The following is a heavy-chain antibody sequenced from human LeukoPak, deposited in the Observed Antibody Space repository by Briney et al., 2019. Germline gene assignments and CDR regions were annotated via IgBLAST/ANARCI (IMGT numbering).Heavy chain of an antibody. CDR1: GGSFSGYY. Sequence: SETLSLTCAVYGGSFSGYYWSWIRQPPGKGLEWIGEINHSGSTNYNPSLKSRVTISVDTSKNQFSLKLSSVTAADTAVYYCARSGQSDYFDSSGYSPFDYWGLGTLVTVSS. D-gene: IGHD3-22*01. J-gene: IGHJ4*02. V-gene: IGHV4-34*01. CDR3: ARSGQSDYFDSSGYSPFDY. CDR2: INHSGST.